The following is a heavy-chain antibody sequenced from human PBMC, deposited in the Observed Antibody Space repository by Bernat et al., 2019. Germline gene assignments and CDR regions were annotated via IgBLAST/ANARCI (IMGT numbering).Heavy chain of an antibody. V-gene: IGHV3-48*01. J-gene: IGHJ6*02. Sequence: EVQLVESEGGLVQPGGSLRLSCAVSGFTLSRYSMNWVRQAPGKGLEWVSYITSSSRIIYYADSVKGRFTISRDNAKNSLYLQMNGLRAGDTAVYYCARADYDFWEGMDVWGQGTTVTVSS. D-gene: IGHD3-3*01. CDR2: ITSSSRII. CDR3: ARADYDFWEGMDV. CDR1: GFTLSRYS.